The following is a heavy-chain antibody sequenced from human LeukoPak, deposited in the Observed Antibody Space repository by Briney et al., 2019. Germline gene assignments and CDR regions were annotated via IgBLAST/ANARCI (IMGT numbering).Heavy chain of an antibody. V-gene: IGHV3-74*03. CDR2: ISPGGSSA. CDR1: GFSFSSYW. J-gene: IGHJ4*02. Sequence: TGGSLRLSCAASGFSFSSYWMHWVRQAPGKGLVWVARISPGGSSALSADSVRGRFTISRDNADNTLYLQLNSLRAEDTAVYYCARVSFCPRCHFDYWGQGTLVTVSS. D-gene: IGHD2/OR15-2a*01. CDR3: ARVSFCPRCHFDY.